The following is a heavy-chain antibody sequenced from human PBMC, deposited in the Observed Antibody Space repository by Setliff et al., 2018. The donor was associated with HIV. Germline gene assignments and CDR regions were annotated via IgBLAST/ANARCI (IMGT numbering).Heavy chain of an antibody. CDR3: ATTRGYCSGGSCYSPPYMDV. Sequence: LGESLKISCKGSGYSFTSYWISWVRQMPGKGLEWMGRIDPSDSYTNYSPSFQGHVTISADKSISTAYLQWSSLKASDTAMYYCATTRGYCSGGSCYSPPYMDVWGKGTKGTVSS. J-gene: IGHJ6*03. CDR1: GYSFTSYW. V-gene: IGHV5-10-1*01. D-gene: IGHD2-15*01. CDR2: IDPSDSYT.